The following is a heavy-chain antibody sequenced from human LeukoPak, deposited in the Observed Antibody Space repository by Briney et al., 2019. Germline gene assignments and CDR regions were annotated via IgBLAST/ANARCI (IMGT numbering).Heavy chain of an antibody. CDR3: ARGGTLRSLGFDY. V-gene: IGHV1-46*01. D-gene: IGHD3-3*01. CDR1: GYTFTGYY. Sequence: ASVKVSCKASGYTFTGYYMHWVRQAPGQGLEWMGWINPSGGSTSYAQKFQGRVTMTRDMSTSTVYMELSSLRSEDTAMYYCARGGTLRSLGFDYWGQGTLVTVSS. CDR2: INPSGGST. J-gene: IGHJ4*02.